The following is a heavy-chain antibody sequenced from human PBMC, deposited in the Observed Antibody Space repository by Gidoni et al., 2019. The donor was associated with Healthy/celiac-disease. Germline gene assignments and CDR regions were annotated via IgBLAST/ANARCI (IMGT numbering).Heavy chain of an antibody. CDR1: GGSISSGGYP. D-gene: IGHD3-22*01. J-gene: IGHJ6*02. V-gene: IGHV4-31*03. CDR2: IYCSGST. CDR3: AREGGAYYDSSGPYGMDV. Sequence: QAQLSESGPGLVTPSQTPSLTCTVSGGSISSGGYPWSWIRQHPGNALEWIGYIYCSGSTYYNPSHKSRVTISGDTSKNQFSLKLGSVTAADTAVYYCAREGGAYYDSSGPYGMDVWGQGTTVTVSS.